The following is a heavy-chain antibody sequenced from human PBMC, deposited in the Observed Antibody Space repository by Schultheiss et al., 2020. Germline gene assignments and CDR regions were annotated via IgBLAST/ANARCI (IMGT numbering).Heavy chain of an antibody. Sequence: GGSLRLSCTASGFTFGDYAVTWVRQAPGKGLEWVGFIRSRASGATADYAASVKGRFIISRDDSKSIAYLQMNSLKAEDTAVYYCSKDSPPTDCWGQGTPVTVS. J-gene: IGHJ4*02. CDR1: GFTFGDYA. CDR2: IRSRASGATA. CDR3: SKDSPPTDC. V-gene: IGHV3-49*04.